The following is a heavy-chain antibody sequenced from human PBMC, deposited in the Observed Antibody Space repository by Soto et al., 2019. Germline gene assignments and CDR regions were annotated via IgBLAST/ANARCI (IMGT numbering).Heavy chain of an antibody. CDR3: AKGPYSGDYVYFDL. Sequence: EVQLSESGGGLVQPGGSLRLSCAASGFTFSSYAMSWVRQAPGKGLEWVSSIRGSGGSTYYADSVKGRFTISRDNSKNTLYLQLNSLRAEDTAVYYCAKGPYSGDYVYFDLWGQGTLVTVSS. CDR2: IRGSGGST. D-gene: IGHD1-26*01. CDR1: GFTFSSYA. V-gene: IGHV3-23*01. J-gene: IGHJ4*02.